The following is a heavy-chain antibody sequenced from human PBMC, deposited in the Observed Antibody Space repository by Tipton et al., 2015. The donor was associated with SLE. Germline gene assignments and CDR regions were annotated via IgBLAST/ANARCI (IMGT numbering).Heavy chain of an antibody. CDR1: GFTFSSYW. CDR3: ARDGYCSGVNCFPGAYFDY. J-gene: IGHJ4*02. CDR2: INSDGGGT. V-gene: IGHV3-74*01. Sequence: SGFTFSSYWMHWVRQAPGKGLVWVSRINSDGGGTSYADSVKGRFTISRDNAENTLYLQMNSLRAEDTAVYYCARDGYCSGVNCFPGAYFDYWGQGTLVTVSS. D-gene: IGHD2-15*01.